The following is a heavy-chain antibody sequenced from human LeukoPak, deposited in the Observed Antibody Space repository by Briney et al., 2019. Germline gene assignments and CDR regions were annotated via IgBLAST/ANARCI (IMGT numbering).Heavy chain of an antibody. J-gene: IGHJ3*02. CDR2: IYHSGST. D-gene: IGHD5-24*01. V-gene: IGHV4-61*08. CDR1: GGSISSGGYY. Sequence: PSETLSLTCTVSGGSISSGGYYWSWIRQPPGKGLEWIGYIYHSGSTYYNPSLKSRVTISVDTSKNQFSLKLSSVTAADTAVYYCARREPGAFDIWGQGTMVTVSS. CDR3: ARREPGAFDI.